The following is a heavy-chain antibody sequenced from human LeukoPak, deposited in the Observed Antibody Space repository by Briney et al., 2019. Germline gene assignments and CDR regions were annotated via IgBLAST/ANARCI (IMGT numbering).Heavy chain of an antibody. Sequence: GGSLRLSCAASGFTFSNAWMSWVRQAPGKGLEWVGRIKSKTDGGTTDYAAPVKGRFTISRDDSKNTLYLQMNSLRAEDTAVYYCAKDRGSGSWFDPWGQGTLVTVSS. J-gene: IGHJ5*02. D-gene: IGHD3-16*01. CDR2: IKSKTDGGTT. CDR3: AKDRGSGSWFDP. CDR1: GFTFSNAW. V-gene: IGHV3-15*01.